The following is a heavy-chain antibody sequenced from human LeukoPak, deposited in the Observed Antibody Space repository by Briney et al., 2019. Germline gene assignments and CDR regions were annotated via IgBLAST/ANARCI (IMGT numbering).Heavy chain of an antibody. CDR2: IYHSGIT. J-gene: IGHJ4*02. V-gene: IGHV4-38-2*01. D-gene: IGHD5-12*01. CDR3: ARQPTGGGYEPYYFDY. CDR1: GYSISSGYY. Sequence: PSETLSLTCAVSGYSISSGYYWGWIRQPPGKGLEWIGSIYHSGITYYNPALKSRVTISVDTSKNQFSLKLSSVTAADTAVYYCARQPTGGGYEPYYFDYWGQGTLVTVSS.